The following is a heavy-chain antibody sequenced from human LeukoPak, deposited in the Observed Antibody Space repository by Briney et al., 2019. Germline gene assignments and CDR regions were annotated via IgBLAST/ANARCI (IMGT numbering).Heavy chain of an antibody. CDR1: GGSFSGYY. J-gene: IGHJ4*02. Sequence: SETLSLTCAVYGGSFSGYYWSWIRQPPGKGLEWIGYIYYSGSTNYNPSLKSRVTISVDTSKNQFSLKLSSVTAADTAVYYCARGAETYYYDSSGYYSNPYFDYWGQGTLVTVSS. V-gene: IGHV4-59*01. CDR3: ARGAETYYYDSSGYYSNPYFDY. CDR2: IYYSGST. D-gene: IGHD3-22*01.